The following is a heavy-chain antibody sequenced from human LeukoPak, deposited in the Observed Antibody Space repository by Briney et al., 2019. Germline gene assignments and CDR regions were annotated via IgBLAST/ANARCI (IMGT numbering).Heavy chain of an antibody. V-gene: IGHV3-9*01. D-gene: IGHD4-17*01. CDR3: AKDAYVTATVTTKXXXFDX. Sequence: SLRLSCAASGFTFSSYGMSWVRQAPGKGLEGVSGISWNSGSIGYADSVKGRFTISRDNAKNSLYLQMNSLRAEDTALYYCAKDAYVTATVTTKXXXFDXXXXGXLVTV. J-gene: IGHJ4*02. CDR2: ISWNSGSI. CDR1: GFTFSSYG.